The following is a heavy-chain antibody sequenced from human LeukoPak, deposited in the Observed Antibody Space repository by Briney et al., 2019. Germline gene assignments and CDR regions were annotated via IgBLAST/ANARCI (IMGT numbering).Heavy chain of an antibody. CDR3: ARGSGGFEYYYYYYMDV. CDR1: GFTFDDYA. D-gene: IGHD5-12*01. Sequence: GRSLRLSCAASGFTFDDYAMHWVRQAPGKGLEWVSGISWNSGSIGYADSVKGRFTISRDNAKNSLYLQMNSLRAEDMALYYCARGSGGFEYYYYYYMDVWGKGTTVTVSS. J-gene: IGHJ6*03. V-gene: IGHV3-9*03. CDR2: ISWNSGSI.